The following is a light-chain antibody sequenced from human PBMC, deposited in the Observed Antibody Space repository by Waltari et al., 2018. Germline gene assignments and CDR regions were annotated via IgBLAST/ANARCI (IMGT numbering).Light chain of an antibody. CDR2: DAS. CDR3: QQRSDWPFT. Sequence: EIVLTQSPATLSLSPGERAPPPCRASPSVRSPLAWYQQKPGQAPRLLIYDASKRATGIPARFSGSGSGTDFTLTIGGLEPEDFAVYYCQQRSDWPFTFGQGTKLEI. CDR1: PSVRSP. V-gene: IGKV3-11*01. J-gene: IGKJ2*01.